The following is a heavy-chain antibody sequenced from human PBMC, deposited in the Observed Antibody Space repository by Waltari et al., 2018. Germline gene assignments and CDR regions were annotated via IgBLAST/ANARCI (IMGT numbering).Heavy chain of an antibody. CDR1: GFTFSSYG. D-gene: IGHD3-3*01. Sequence: QVQLVESGGGVVQPGRSLRLSCAASGFTFSSYGMHWVRQAPGKGLEWVAVISYDGSNKYYADSVKGRFTISRDNSKNTLYLQMNSLRAEDTAVYYCAKGSGYIKDYFDYWGQGTLVTVSS. CDR3: AKGSGYIKDYFDY. V-gene: IGHV3-30*18. J-gene: IGHJ4*02. CDR2: ISYDGSNK.